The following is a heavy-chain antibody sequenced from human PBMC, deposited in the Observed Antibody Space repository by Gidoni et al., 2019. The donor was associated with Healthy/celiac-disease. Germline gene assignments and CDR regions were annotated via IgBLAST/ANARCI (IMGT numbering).Heavy chain of an antibody. CDR3: ARGRSGGSYPPDYDDYYYMDV. J-gene: IGHJ6*03. V-gene: IGHV1-69*01. D-gene: IGHD1-26*01. Sequence: VQLVPSGAEVQKPGSSVKVSCKASGGTFSSYAISWVRQAPGQGLEWMGGIIPIFGTANYAQKFQGRGKITADESTSTAYMELSSLRSEDTAVYYCARGRSGGSYPPDYDDYYYMDVWGKGTTVNGSS. CDR1: GGTFSSYA. CDR2: IIPIFGTA.